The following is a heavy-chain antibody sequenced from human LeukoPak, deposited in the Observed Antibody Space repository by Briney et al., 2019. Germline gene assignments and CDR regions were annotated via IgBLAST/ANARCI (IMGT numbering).Heavy chain of an antibody. Sequence: SETLSLTCTVSGGSISSYYWSWIRQPPGKGLEWIGYIYYSGSTNYNPSLKSRVTISVDTSKNQFSLKLSSVTAADTAVYYCAREQAANNFGENNWFDPWGQGTLVTVSS. D-gene: IGHD3-3*01. J-gene: IGHJ5*02. CDR3: AREQAANNFGENNWFDP. CDR1: GGSISSYY. CDR2: IYYSGST. V-gene: IGHV4-59*01.